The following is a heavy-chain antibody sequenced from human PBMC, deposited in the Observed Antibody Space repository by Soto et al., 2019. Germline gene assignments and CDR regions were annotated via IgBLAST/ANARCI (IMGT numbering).Heavy chain of an antibody. J-gene: IGHJ5*02. CDR2: INPNSGGT. CDR3: ARGITIFGLVIKNWFDP. D-gene: IGHD3-3*01. V-gene: IGHV1-2*02. Sequence: ASVKVSCKASGYTFTGYYMHWVRQAPGQGLEWMGWINPNSGGTNYAQKFQGRVTMTRDTSISTAYMELSRLRSDDTAVYYCARGITIFGLVIKNWFDPWGQATLVTVSS. CDR1: GYTFTGYY.